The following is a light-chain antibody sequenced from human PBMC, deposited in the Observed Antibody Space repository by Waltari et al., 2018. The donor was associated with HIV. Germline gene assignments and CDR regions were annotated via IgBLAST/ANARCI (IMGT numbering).Light chain of an antibody. CDR3: CSYAGDSNYV. CDR1: SSDLGLYNL. Sequence: QSALTQPASVSGSLGQSLSISCSGSSSDLGLYNLVSWYQVSPGKAPKLIIHEVNKRPSGFSDRFSGSKSGKTASLTISGLQTEDEADYYCCSYAGDSNYVFGTGTKVTVL. CDR2: EVN. V-gene: IGLV2-23*02. J-gene: IGLJ1*01.